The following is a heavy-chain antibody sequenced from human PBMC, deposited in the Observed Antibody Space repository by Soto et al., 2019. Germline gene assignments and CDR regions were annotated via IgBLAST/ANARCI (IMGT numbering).Heavy chain of an antibody. CDR1: GFTFSSYG. CDR3: AKDALIGYTYAYTS. Sequence: QVQLVESGGGVVQPGRSLRLSCAASGFTFSSYGMHWVRQAPGKGLEWVAVIWYDGSNKYYADSVKGRFAISRLNSKNTVFLQMNSLRAEDTAIYYCAKDALIGYTYAYTSWGQGTLVTVSS. J-gene: IGHJ5*02. V-gene: IGHV3-33*06. CDR2: IWYDGSNK. D-gene: IGHD5-18*01.